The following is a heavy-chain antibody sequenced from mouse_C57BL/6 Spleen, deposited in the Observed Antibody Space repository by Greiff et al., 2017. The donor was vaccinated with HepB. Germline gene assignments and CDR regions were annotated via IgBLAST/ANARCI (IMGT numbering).Heavy chain of an antibody. J-gene: IGHJ4*01. CDR3: ASDSSGYYAMDY. D-gene: IGHD3-2*02. CDR1: GFTFSSYG. V-gene: IGHV5-6*01. CDR2: ISSGGSYT. Sequence: EVKLQESGGDLVKPGGSLKLSCAASGFTFSSYGMSWVRQTPDKRLEWVATISSGGSYTYYPDSVKGRFTISRDNAKNTLYLQMSSLKSEDTAMYYCASDSSGYYAMDYWGQGTSVTVSS.